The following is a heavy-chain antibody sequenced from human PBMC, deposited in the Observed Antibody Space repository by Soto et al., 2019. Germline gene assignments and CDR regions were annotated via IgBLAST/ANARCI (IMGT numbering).Heavy chain of an antibody. D-gene: IGHD6-13*01. CDR2: IIPIFGTA. J-gene: IGHJ5*02. CDR3: ARDRRGVFHDP. CDR1: GGTFISYA. V-gene: IGHV1-69*01. Sequence: GXSVKVSCNAAGGTFISYAIIWGRQAPGQGLEWMGGIIPIFGTANYAQKFQGRVTITADESTSTAYMELSSLRSEDTAVYYCARDRRGVFHDPWGQGTLVTVSS.